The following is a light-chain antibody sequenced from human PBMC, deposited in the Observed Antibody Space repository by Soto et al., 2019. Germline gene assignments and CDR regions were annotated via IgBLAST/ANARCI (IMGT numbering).Light chain of an antibody. CDR1: TSNFGGNS. CDR3: AAWDDSLNGWV. CDR2: SNN. V-gene: IGLV1-44*01. J-gene: IGLJ3*02. Sequence: QSVLTQPTSASGTPGQRVIISCSGSTSNFGGNSANWYQQFPGTAPKVLIYSNNQRPSGVPDRFSGSKSGTSASLAISGLQSEDEADYYCAAWDDSLNGWVFGGGTKLTVL.